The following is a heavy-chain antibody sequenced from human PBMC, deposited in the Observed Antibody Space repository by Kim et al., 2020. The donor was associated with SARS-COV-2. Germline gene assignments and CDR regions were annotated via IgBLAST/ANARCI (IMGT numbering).Heavy chain of an antibody. CDR1: GFTFSGYW. CDR2: IKSDGSTT. J-gene: IGHJ5*02. Sequence: GGSLRLSCAASGFTFSGYWMHWVRRAPGNGLVWVSLIKSDGSTTDYADSVKGRFTISRDNAKNTLYLQMNSLRDEDTAVYYCVRESNYNYVSWGQGTLVTVSS. D-gene: IGHD4-4*01. CDR3: VRESNYNYVS. V-gene: IGHV3-74*01.